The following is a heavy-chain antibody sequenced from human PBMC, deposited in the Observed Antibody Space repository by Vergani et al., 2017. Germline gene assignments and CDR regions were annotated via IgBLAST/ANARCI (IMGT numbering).Heavy chain of an antibody. V-gene: IGHV3-33*08. CDR3: ARGNLGVAATGFDY. CDR1: GFTFSDYY. J-gene: IGHJ4*02. CDR2: IWDDGSNK. D-gene: IGHD2-15*01. Sequence: QVQLVESGGGLVKPGGSLRLSCAASGFTFSDYYMSWIRQAPGKGLEWVAVIWDDGSNKYYADSVKGRITISRDNSKNTLYLQMNSLRAEDTAVYYCARGNLGVAATGFDYWGQGTLVTVSS.